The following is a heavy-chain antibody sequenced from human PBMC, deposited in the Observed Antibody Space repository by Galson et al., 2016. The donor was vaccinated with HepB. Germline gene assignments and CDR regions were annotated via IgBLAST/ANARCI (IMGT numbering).Heavy chain of an antibody. J-gene: IGHJ1*01. V-gene: IGHV4-34*01. D-gene: IGHD6-6*01. CDR3: ARSTMWQLVSSF. CDR1: GGSFSGYY. Sequence: SETLSLTCAVYGGSFSGYYWTWIRQPPGKGLEWIGEINQSGSTNYNPSLKSRVTLSLDTSKNHFSLELSSVTAADTALYYCARSTMWQLVSSFWGQGTLVTVSS. CDR2: INQSGST.